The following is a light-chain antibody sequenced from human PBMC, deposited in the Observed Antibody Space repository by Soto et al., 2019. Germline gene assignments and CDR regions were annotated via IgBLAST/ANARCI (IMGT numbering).Light chain of an antibody. CDR2: LGS. CDR3: MQALQSPPT. J-gene: IGKJ1*01. V-gene: IGKV2-28*01. Sequence: EIVMTQSPLSLPVTPGEPASISCRSSQTLLHSNGYDSLDWYLQKPGQSPQLLIYLGSNRASGVPARFSGSESGTDFTLKISRVEADYVGVYYCMQALQSPPTFGQGTKVEIK. CDR1: QTLLHSNGYDS.